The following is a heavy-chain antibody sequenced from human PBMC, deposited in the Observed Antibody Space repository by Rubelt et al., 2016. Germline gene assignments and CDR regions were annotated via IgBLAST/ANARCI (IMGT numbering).Heavy chain of an antibody. V-gene: IGHV3-48*02. CDR3: SRMYYDFWSGYYTGPNWFDP. J-gene: IGHJ5*02. CDR2: ISSSSSTI. Sequence: APGKGLEWVSYISSSSSTIYYADSVKGRFTISRDNAKNSLYLQMNSLRDEDTAVYYCSRMYYDFWSGYYTGPNWFDPWGQGTLVTVSS. D-gene: IGHD3-3*01.